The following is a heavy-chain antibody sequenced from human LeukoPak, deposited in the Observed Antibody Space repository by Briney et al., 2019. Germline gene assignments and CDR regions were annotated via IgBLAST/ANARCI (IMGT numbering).Heavy chain of an antibody. CDR2: ISSSGSYI. CDR3: ARILAGGRIGDFAH. D-gene: IGHD2-21*01. CDR1: GFTFSSYS. Sequence: GGSLRLSCAASGFTFSSYSMNCVRQAPGEGLEWVSYISSSGSYIYHADSVKGRFTISRDNAKNSLYLEMNSVRAEDTAVYYCARILAGGRIGDFAHWGQGTVVTVSS. V-gene: IGHV3-21*01. J-gene: IGHJ4*02.